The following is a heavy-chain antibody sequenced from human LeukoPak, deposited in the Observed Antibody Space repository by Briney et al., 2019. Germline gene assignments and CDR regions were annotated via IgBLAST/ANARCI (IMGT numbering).Heavy chain of an antibody. CDR1: GFTFSIYA. CDR2: ISGSGGST. Sequence: GGSLRLSCAASGFTFSIYAMSWVRQAPGKGLEWVSGISGSGGSTYYADSVKGRFTISRDNSKNTLYLQMNSLRAEDTAVYYCAKGVDYGRPGYFDYWGQGTLVTVSS. D-gene: IGHD4-17*01. CDR3: AKGVDYGRPGYFDY. V-gene: IGHV3-23*01. J-gene: IGHJ4*02.